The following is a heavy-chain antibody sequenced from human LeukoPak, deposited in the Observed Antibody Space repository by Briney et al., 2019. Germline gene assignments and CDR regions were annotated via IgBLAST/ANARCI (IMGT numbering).Heavy chain of an antibody. CDR1: GFTLRNYA. Sequence: GGSLRLSCAASGFTLRNYAMSWVRQAPGKGLECVSVISNSGDDTYYADSVKGRFTTSRDNSRNMLYLQMNSLRAEDTAVYYCAKTWYSTSMDYWGQGTLVAVSS. CDR2: ISNSGDDT. J-gene: IGHJ4*02. CDR3: AKTWYSTSMDY. V-gene: IGHV3-23*01. D-gene: IGHD6-6*01.